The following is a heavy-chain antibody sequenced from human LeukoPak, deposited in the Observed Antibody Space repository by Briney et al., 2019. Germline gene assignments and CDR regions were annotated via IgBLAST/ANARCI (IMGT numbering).Heavy chain of an antibody. J-gene: IGHJ4*02. D-gene: IGHD3-10*01. CDR1: GYRFSSYW. V-gene: IGHV5-51*01. CDR3: ARHRGGSYSFDY. Sequence: ESLKISCKGSGYRFSSYWIGWVRQMPGKGLEWMGIIYAGDSETRYNPSFQGQVTMSADRSISTAYMQWSSLQASDSAIYYCARHRGGSYSFDYWGQGTRVTVSS. CDR2: IYAGDSET.